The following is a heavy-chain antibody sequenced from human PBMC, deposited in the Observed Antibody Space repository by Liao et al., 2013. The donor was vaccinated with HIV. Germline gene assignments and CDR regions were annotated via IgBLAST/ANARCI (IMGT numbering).Heavy chain of an antibody. V-gene: IGHV4-39*07. D-gene: IGHD7-27*01. CDR2: IDYSGST. Sequence: QLQLQESGPGLVKPSETLSLTCSVSGGSIRSRGYYWGWIRQLPGKGLEWTGSIDYSGSTYYNPSLKSRVTISTDTSKNQLSLKVSSVTAADMAVYYCARANWGSWGHDAFDVWGHGTMVTVSS. J-gene: IGHJ3*01. CDR3: ARANWGSWGHDAFDV. CDR1: GGSIRSRGYY.